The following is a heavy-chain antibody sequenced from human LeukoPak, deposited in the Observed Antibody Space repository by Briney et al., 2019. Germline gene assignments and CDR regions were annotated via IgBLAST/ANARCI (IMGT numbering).Heavy chain of an antibody. D-gene: IGHD2-2*01. V-gene: IGHV1-46*01. J-gene: IGHJ4*02. CDR1: GYTFTSYY. CDR2: INPSGGST. CDR3: ARAQAQEDIVVVPAANAAFCDY. Sequence: ASVTVSCKASGYTFTSYYMHWVRQAPGQGLEWMGIINPSGGSTSYAQKFQGRVTMTRDTSTSTVYMELSSLRSEDTAVYYCARAQAQEDIVVVPAANAAFCDYWGQGTLVTVSS.